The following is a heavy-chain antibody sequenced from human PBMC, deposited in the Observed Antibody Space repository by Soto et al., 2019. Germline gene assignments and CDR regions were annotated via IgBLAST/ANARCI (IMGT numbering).Heavy chain of an antibody. CDR1: EFTFSRHG. V-gene: IGHV3-23*01. J-gene: IGHJ4*02. D-gene: IGHD3-3*01. CDR2: IRGSGSSE. Sequence: GGSLRLSCAASEFTFSRHGMSWVRQAPGRGLEWVSSIRGSGSSEYYADSVKGRFTISRDTSNNTVFLQMNNLRAEDTAVYYCAKDYYAFWSGYSPFDYWGQGTLVTSPQ. CDR3: AKDYYAFWSGYSPFDY.